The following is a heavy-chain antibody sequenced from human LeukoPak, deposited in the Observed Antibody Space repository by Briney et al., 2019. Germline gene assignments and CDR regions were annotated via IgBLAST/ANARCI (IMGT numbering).Heavy chain of an antibody. CDR2: ISSSSSTI. J-gene: IGHJ4*02. D-gene: IGHD2-2*01. Sequence: GGSLRLSCAASGFTFSSYSMNWVRQAPGKGLEWVSYISSSSSTIYYADSVKGRFTISRDNAKNPLYLQMNSLRDEDTAVYYCARDHYATGDYWGQGTLVTVSS. V-gene: IGHV3-48*02. CDR3: ARDHYATGDY. CDR1: GFTFSSYS.